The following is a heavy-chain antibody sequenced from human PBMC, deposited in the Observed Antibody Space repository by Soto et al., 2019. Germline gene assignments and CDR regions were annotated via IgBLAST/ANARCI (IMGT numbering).Heavy chain of an antibody. CDR3: ARAEIHGYSYYYYGMDV. J-gene: IGHJ6*02. CDR2: IIPILGIA. CDR1: GGTFSSYT. D-gene: IGHD5-18*01. Sequence: QVQLVQSGAEVKKPGSSVKVSCKASGGTFSSYTISWVRQAPGQGHEWMGRIIPILGIANYAQKFQGRVTITADKSTSTAYMELSSLRSDDTAVYYCARAEIHGYSYYYYGMDVWGQGTTVTVSS. V-gene: IGHV1-69*02.